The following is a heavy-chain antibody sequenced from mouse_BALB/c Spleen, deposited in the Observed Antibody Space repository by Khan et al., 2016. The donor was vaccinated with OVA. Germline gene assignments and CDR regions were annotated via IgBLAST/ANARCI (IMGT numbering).Heavy chain of an antibody. CDR1: GYTFTNYG. D-gene: IGHD2-10*01. CDR3: ARPPYFSYTLDH. Sequence: QIQLVQSGPELKKPGETVKISCKASGYTFTNYGMNWVKQSPGKALKWMGWINTYTGEPTYVDDFKGRFVFSLETSASTAYLQINNLKNEDTATYFCARPPYFSYTLDHWGQGTSVTVSS. CDR2: INTYTGEP. J-gene: IGHJ4*01. V-gene: IGHV9-3-1*01.